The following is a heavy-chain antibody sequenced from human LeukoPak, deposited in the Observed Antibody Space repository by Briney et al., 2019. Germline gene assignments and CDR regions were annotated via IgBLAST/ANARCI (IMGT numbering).Heavy chain of an antibody. Sequence: GASVKVSCKASGYTFPRFGITWVRQAPGQGLEWMGWISAYNGNTNYAQKVQGRVSMTTDTSTSTAYMELRSLRSDGTAVYYCASSEALWGVDLDYWGQGTLVTVSS. V-gene: IGHV1-18*01. D-gene: IGHD3-10*01. J-gene: IGHJ4*02. CDR1: GYTFPRFG. CDR2: ISAYNGNT. CDR3: ASSEALWGVDLDY.